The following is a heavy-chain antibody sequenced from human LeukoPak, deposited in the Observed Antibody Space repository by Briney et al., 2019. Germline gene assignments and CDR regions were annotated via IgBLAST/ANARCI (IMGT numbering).Heavy chain of an antibody. CDR3: ARAYDYVWGTYRYSDDSYNMDI. J-gene: IGHJ6*02. CDR2: ISYDGSNK. CDR1: GFTFSSYA. V-gene: IGHV3-30-3*01. Sequence: GGSLRLSCAASGFTFSSYAMHWVRQAPGKGLEWVAVISYDGSNKCYADSVKGRFTISRDNSKNTLYLQMNSLRAEDTAVYFCARAYDYVWGTYRYSDDSYNMDIWGQGTTVTVSS. D-gene: IGHD3-16*02.